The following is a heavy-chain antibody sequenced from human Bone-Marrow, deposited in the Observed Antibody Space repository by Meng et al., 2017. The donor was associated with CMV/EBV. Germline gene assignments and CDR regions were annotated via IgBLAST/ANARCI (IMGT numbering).Heavy chain of an antibody. J-gene: IGHJ3*02. V-gene: IGHV3-9*01. Sequence: SLKISCAASGFTFDDYAMHWVRQAPGKGLEWVSGISWNSGSIGYADSVKGRFTISRDNAKNSLYLQMNSLRAEDTALYYCAKGSGYHSSTSCYLDAFDIWGQGTMVTVSS. CDR2: ISWNSGSI. CDR3: AKGSGYHSSTSCYLDAFDI. CDR1: GFTFDDYA. D-gene: IGHD2-2*01.